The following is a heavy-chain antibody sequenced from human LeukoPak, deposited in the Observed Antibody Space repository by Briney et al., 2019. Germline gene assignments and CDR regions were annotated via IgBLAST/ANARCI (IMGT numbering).Heavy chain of an antibody. CDR1: GFTFSSYG. CDR3: AKGRVGELFYFDY. J-gene: IGHJ4*02. V-gene: IGHV3-30*02. D-gene: IGHD3-10*01. Sequence: PGGSLRLSCAASGFTFSSYGMHWVRQAPGKGLEWVAFIRYDGSNKYYADSVKGRFTISRDNSKNTLYLQMNSLRAEDTAAYYCAKGRVGELFYFDYWGQETLVTVSS. CDR2: IRYDGSNK.